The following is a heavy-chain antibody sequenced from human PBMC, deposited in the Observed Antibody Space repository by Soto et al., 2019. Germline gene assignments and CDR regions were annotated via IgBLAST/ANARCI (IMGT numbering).Heavy chain of an antibody. D-gene: IGHD6-25*01. CDR1: GLTFSSYA. V-gene: IGHV3-23*01. CDR2: VSTSGGST. CDR3: SNGYHDVNSIPFHP. J-gene: IGHJ5*02. Sequence: GGYLRHSCAASGLTFSSYAMAWVRQAPGKGLEWVSGVSTSGGSTYYADSVKGRFTISRDNSKNTVFLQMNSLRAEDTAIYYCSNGYHDVNSIPFHPCGQGSLASVS.